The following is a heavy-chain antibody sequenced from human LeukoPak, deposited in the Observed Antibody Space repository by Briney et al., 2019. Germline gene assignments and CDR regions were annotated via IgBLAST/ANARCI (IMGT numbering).Heavy chain of an antibody. D-gene: IGHD5-18*01. CDR2: ISSGGNTI. V-gene: IGHV3-48*04. CDR1: GFTFSSYS. J-gene: IGHJ4*02. CDR3: AREGTAMVSFDY. Sequence: GGSLRLSCAASGFTFSSYSMNWVRQAPGKGLEWVSYISSGGNTIYYADSVKGRFTISRDNAKNSLYLQMNSLRAEDTAVYYCAREGTAMVSFDYWGQGTLVTVSS.